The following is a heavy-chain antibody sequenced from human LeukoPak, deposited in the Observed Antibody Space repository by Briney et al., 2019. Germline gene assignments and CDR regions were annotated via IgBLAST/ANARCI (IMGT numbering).Heavy chain of an antibody. Sequence: GASVKVSCKASGYTFTGYYMHWVRQAPGQGLEWMGWINSDTAVTNYAQNFQGRVTLTRDTSISTTYLELSSLRSDDTAVYYCARAEGAAAGIFDYWGQGTLVTVSS. CDR3: ARAEGAAAGIFDY. J-gene: IGHJ4*02. D-gene: IGHD6-13*01. CDR2: INSDTAVT. CDR1: GYTFTGYY. V-gene: IGHV1-2*02.